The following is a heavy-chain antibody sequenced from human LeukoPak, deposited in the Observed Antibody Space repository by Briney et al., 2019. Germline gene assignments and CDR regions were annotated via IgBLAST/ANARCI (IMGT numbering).Heavy chain of an antibody. CDR1: AGTFTIYA. CDR3: AGASSKWELSF. D-gene: IGHD1-26*01. V-gene: IGHV1-69*13. J-gene: IGHJ4*02. CDR2: YIPMFRTA. Sequence: ASVTVCCTASAGTFTIYAISWVRQAPGQGLEWMGGYIPMFRTANYAQNFQNRVTITADESTSTFSLEVSSLRPEDTAVCFCAGASSKWELSFWGQGTLVTVSS.